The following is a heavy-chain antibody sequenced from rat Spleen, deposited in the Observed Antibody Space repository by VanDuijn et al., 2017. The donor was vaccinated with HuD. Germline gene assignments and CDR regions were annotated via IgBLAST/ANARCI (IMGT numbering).Heavy chain of an antibody. V-gene: IGHV3-1*01. Sequence: EVQLQESGPGLVKPSQSLSLTCSVTGYSITSNYWAWIRKFPGNKMEWIGHISYSGNTSYNPSLKSRTAIIRDTSKNQFFLELNSVTLEDTATYYCARGGSSYVMDAWGQGASVTVSS. D-gene: IGHD5-1*01. J-gene: IGHJ4*01. CDR1: GYSITSNY. CDR2: ISYSGNT. CDR3: ARGGSSYVMDA.